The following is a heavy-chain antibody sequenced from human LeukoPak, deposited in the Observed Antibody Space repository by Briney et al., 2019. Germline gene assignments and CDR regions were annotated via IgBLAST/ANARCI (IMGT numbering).Heavy chain of an antibody. CDR2: IKQDGSEK. V-gene: IGHV3-7*01. CDR1: GFTFSSYW. Sequence: PGGSLRLSCAASGFTFSSYWMSWVRQAPGKGLEWVANIKQDGSEKYYVDSVKGRFTISRDNAKNSLYLQMNSLRAEDTAVYYCARVVPAADYVAPLLDYWGQGTLVTVSS. J-gene: IGHJ4*02. CDR3: ARVVPAADYVAPLLDY. D-gene: IGHD2-2*01.